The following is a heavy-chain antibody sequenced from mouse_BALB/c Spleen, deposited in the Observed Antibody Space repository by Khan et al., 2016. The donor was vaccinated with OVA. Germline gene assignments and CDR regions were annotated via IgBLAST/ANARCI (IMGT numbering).Heavy chain of an antibody. CDR3: ARADYGSTYAMDY. V-gene: IGHV1S132*01. J-gene: IGHJ4*01. D-gene: IGHD1-1*01. CDR1: GYIFTSYS. CDR2: ICTETGST. Sequence: QVQLQQSGPELVRPGVSVKLSCKASGYIFTSYSIYWVKQRPGQGLAWIALICTETGSTNYNEKFKGKATLTVDKSSSTAYMQLSSLKSEDSAVYICARADYGSTYAMDYWGQGTSVTVSS.